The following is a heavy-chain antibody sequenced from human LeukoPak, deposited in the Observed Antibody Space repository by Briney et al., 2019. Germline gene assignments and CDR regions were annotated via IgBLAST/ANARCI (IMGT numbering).Heavy chain of an antibody. D-gene: IGHD3-9*01. V-gene: IGHV3-21*01. CDR1: GFSFSSNS. Sequence: PGGSLRLSCAASGFSFSSNSMNWVRQAPGKGLEWVSSISSSSYIYYADSVKGRFTISRDNARNSLYLQMNSLRAEDTAVYYCARTYYDILTGYNPYFDYWGQGILVTVSS. CDR2: ISSSSYI. CDR3: ARTYYDILTGYNPYFDY. J-gene: IGHJ4*02.